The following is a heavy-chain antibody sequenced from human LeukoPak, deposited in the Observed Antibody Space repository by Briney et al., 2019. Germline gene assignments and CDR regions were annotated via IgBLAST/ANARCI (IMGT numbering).Heavy chain of an antibody. V-gene: IGHV1-18*01. CDR2: ISGNNDNP. CDR3: ARDGTSTDDY. Sequence: GASVKVSCKASGYAFSNFGINWVRQAPGQGLEWMGWISGNNDNPNYGQKFQGRFTVTTDSSTNTAYMELRNLRLDDTAVYYCARDGTSTDDYWGQGTPVTVSS. CDR1: GYAFSNFG. D-gene: IGHD2-2*01. J-gene: IGHJ4*02.